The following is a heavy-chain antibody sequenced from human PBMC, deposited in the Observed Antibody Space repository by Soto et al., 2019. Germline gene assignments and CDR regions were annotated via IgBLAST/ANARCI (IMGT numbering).Heavy chain of an antibody. D-gene: IGHD1-7*01. V-gene: IGHV6-1*01. CDR2: TYYRSKWYN. Sequence: SQTLSLTCAISVDIVSSNSAAWNCIRQSPSRGLEWLGRTYYRSKWYNDYAVSVKSRITINPDTSKNQFSLQLNSVTPEDTAVYYCARDTNSWNYGYYYYGMDVWGQGTTVTVSS. CDR1: VDIVSSNSAA. CDR3: ARDTNSWNYGYYYYGMDV. J-gene: IGHJ6*02.